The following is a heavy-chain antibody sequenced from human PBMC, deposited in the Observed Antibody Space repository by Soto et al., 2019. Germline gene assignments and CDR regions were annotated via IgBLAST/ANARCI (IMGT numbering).Heavy chain of an antibody. CDR3: ARSSGSAWRWYFDL. CDR2: FYSDDTT. J-gene: IGHJ2*01. CDR1: GFTVSRNY. V-gene: IGHV3-53*01. D-gene: IGHD1-26*01. Sequence: EVQLVESGGGLIQPGGSLRLSCAASGFTVSRNYMSWVRQAPGKGLEWVSVFYSDDTTDYADSVKGRFTISRDNSKNTLYLQMNSLRPDDTAVYYCARSSGSAWRWYFDLWGRGTLITVSS.